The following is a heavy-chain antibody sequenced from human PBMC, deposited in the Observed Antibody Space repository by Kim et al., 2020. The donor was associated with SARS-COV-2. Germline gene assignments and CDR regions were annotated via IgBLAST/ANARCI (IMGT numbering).Heavy chain of an antibody. J-gene: IGHJ4*02. Sequence: GGSLRLSCAASGFTFSSYSMDWVRQAPGKGLQWVSSISDSSIYIFSADSVKGRFTTSRDNAKNSLYLQMNSLRVEDTAVYYCLRGGLNYGDHGDYWGQGTLVTVSS. D-gene: IGHD4-17*01. V-gene: IGHV3-21*01. CDR3: LRGGLNYGDHGDY. CDR1: GFTFSSYS. CDR2: ISDSSIYI.